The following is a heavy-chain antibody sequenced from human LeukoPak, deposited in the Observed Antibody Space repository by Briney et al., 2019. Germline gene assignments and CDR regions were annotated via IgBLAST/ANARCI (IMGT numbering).Heavy chain of an antibody. V-gene: IGHV1-3*01. D-gene: IGHD3-9*01. CDR3: ARALYRNYDILTGPTGSNWFDP. CDR1: GYTFTSYA. Sequence: ASVKVSCKASGYTFTSYAMHWVRQAPGQRLEWMGWINAGNGNTKYSQKFQGRVTITRDTSASTAYMELSSLRSEDTAVYYCARALYRNYDILTGPTGSNWFDPWGQGTLVTVSS. J-gene: IGHJ5*02. CDR2: INAGNGNT.